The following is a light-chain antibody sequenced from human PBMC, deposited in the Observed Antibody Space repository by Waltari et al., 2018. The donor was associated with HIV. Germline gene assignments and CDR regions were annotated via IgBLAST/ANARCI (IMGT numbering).Light chain of an antibody. CDR1: SRHFSTYKL. J-gene: IGLJ2*01. Sequence: QSALTQPPSVSGSPGPSITISGTRTSRHFSTYKLVSWYQQHPGKAPKLMIYEVSKRPSGVSDRFSGSKSGDTASLTISGLQAEDEADYYCCSYVSNVIFGGGTKLTVL. CDR2: EVS. CDR3: CSYVSNVI. V-gene: IGLV2-23*02.